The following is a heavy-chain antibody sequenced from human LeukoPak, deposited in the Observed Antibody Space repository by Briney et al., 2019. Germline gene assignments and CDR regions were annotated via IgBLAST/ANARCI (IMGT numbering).Heavy chain of an antibody. D-gene: IGHD1-26*01. V-gene: IGHV3-33*01. CDR3: ASLPLRGSYYRVGY. CDR2: IWYDGSNK. Sequence: GRSLRLSCAASGFTFSSYGMHWVRQAPGKGLEWVAVIWYDGSNKYYADSVKGRFTISRDNSKNTLYLQMNSLRAEDTAVYYCASLPLRGSYYRVGYWGQGTLVTVSS. J-gene: IGHJ4*02. CDR1: GFTFSSYG.